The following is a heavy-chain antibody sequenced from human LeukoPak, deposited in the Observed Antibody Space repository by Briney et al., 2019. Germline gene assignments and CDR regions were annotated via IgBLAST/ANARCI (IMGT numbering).Heavy chain of an antibody. D-gene: IGHD3-10*01. CDR3: AREGWYYGSGSYYNPHYFDY. CDR2: IIPIFGTA. Sequence: SVKLSCKASGGTFSSYAISWVRQAPGQGLEWMGVIIPIFGTANYAQKFQGRVTITADKSTSTAYMEVSSLRSEDTAVYYCAREGWYYGSGSYYNPHYFDYWGEGTLVTVSS. J-gene: IGHJ4*02. CDR1: GGTFSSYA. V-gene: IGHV1-69*06.